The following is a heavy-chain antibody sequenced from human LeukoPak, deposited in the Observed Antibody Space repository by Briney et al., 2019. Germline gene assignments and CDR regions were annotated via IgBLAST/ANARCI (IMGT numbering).Heavy chain of an antibody. V-gene: IGHV3-7*01. Sequence: PGGSLRLSCAASGFTFSSYWMSWVRQAPGKGLEWVANIKQDGSEKYYVDSVKGRFTISRDNAKNSLYLQMNSLRAEDTAVYYCAREAHGGSFYYYYYMDVWGKGTTVTVSS. D-gene: IGHD4-23*01. J-gene: IGHJ6*03. CDR2: IKQDGSEK. CDR3: AREAHGGSFYYYYYMDV. CDR1: GFTFSSYW.